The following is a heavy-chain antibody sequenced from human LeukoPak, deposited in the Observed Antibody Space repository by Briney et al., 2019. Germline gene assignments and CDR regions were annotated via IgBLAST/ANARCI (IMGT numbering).Heavy chain of an antibody. J-gene: IGHJ4*02. CDR1: GDSVSSNSAA. V-gene: IGHV6-1*01. D-gene: IGHD2-15*01. CDR2: TYYRSKWYK. Sequence: SQTLSLTCAISGDSVSSNSAAWNWIRQSTSRGLEWLGRTYYRSKWYKDYAVSVKSRIAINPDTSKNQFSLQLNSVTPEDTAVYFCAAAHGYFDSWGQGTLVTVSS. CDR3: AAAHGYFDS.